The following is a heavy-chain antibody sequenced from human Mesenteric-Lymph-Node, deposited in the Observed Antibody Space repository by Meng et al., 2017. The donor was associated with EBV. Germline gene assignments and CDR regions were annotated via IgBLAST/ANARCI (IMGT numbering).Heavy chain of an antibody. Sequence: QQWVAGLSKPSQSLSLTCAVEGGAVIGYSWIRIRPPPEKGLEWIGEINHSGSINYTPSPKSRVTISVDTSKNQFSLKMRSVTAADTAVYYCARGRSRLLLELARITHPYFDYWGQGALVTVSS. V-gene: IGHV4-34*01. J-gene: IGHJ4*02. D-gene: IGHD5-24*01. CDR3: ARGRSRLLLELARITHPYFDY. CDR1: GGAVIGYS. CDR2: INHSGSI.